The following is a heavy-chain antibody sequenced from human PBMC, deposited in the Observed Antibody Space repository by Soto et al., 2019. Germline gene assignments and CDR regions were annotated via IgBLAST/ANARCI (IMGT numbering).Heavy chain of an antibody. D-gene: IGHD6-19*01. V-gene: IGHV3-30*03. Sequence: QVQLVESGGGVVQPGRSLRLSCAASGFTFSSYGMHWVRQAPGKGLEWVAVISYDGSNKYYADSVKGRFTISRDNSKNALYLQMNSLRAEDTAVYYGGTGRFSGSTRGDWFDPWGQGTLVTVSS. CDR1: GFTFSSYG. J-gene: IGHJ5*02. CDR3: GTGRFSGSTRGDWFDP. CDR2: ISYDGSNK.